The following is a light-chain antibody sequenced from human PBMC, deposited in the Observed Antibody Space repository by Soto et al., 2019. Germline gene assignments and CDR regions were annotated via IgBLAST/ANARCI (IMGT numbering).Light chain of an antibody. J-gene: IGKJ1*01. V-gene: IGKV1-39*01. Sequence: DIKMTQSPSSLSASVGDRVTITCRASQSISSYLNWYQQKPGKAPKLLIYAASSLQSGVPSRFSGSGSGTDFTLTISNLQPEDSAIYYCQERKTFGQGTKVEIK. CDR2: AAS. CDR3: QERKT. CDR1: QSISSY.